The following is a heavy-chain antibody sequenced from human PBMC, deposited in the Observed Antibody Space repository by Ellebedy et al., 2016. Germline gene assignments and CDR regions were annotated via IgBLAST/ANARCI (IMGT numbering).Heavy chain of an antibody. CDR1: GFTFSSYG. V-gene: IGHV3-30*03. D-gene: IGHD3-22*01. CDR2: ISYDGSNK. Sequence: GESLKISXAASGFTFSSYGMHWVRQAPGKGLEWVAVISYDGSNKYYADSVKGRFTISRDNSKNTLYLQMNSLRAEDTAIYYCAREGASDSSGYYLDYWGQGTLVTVSS. J-gene: IGHJ4*02. CDR3: AREGASDSSGYYLDY.